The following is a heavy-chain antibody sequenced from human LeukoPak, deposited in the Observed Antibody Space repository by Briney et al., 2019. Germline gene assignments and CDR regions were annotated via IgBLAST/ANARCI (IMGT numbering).Heavy chain of an antibody. CDR3: ARVVAVAGTEYYFDY. Sequence: GGSLRLSCAASGFTFSNYDMNWVRQAPGKGLECVSGISSSGASPFYADSVKGRFSISRDNSKNTLYLQMGSLRAEDMAVYYCARVVAVAGTEYYFDYWGQGTLVTVSS. V-gene: IGHV3-23*01. CDR1: GFTFSNYD. CDR2: ISSSGASP. D-gene: IGHD6-19*01. J-gene: IGHJ4*02.